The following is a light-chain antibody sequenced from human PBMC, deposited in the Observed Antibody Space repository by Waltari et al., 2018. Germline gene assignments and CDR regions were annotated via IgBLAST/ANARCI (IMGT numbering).Light chain of an antibody. J-gene: IGLJ3*02. Sequence: QSVLTQSPSTSGTPGQRVTISCAGSSSTIGSNTVNWYQPLPGTAPKLLIYANDQRPSGVPDRFSGSKSGTSASLAISGLQSEDEADYYCAAWDDSLIGPVFGGGTKLTVL. CDR1: SSTIGSNT. CDR2: AND. V-gene: IGLV1-44*01. CDR3: AAWDDSLIGPV.